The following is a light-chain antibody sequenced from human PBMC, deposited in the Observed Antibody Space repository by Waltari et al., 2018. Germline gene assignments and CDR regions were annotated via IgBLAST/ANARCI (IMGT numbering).Light chain of an antibody. CDR3: SSYAGRNSML. CDR2: EVI. CDR1: SNEVGLFNL. V-gene: IGLV2-23*02. J-gene: IGLJ2*01. Sequence: QSALTQPASMSGSPGQSITISCTGASNEVGLFNLVSWYQQHPGKGPKRIIYEVIKRPSGVSERFSGSKSVNTASLTISGLRTEDEADYFCSSYAGRNSMLFGGGTKLTVL.